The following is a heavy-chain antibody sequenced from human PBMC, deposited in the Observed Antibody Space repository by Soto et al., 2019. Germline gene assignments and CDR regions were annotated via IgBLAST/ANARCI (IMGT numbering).Heavy chain of an antibody. J-gene: IGHJ4*02. CDR3: AGGSAGLFDY. Sequence: QVQLQESGPGLVKPSETLFLTCTVSGGSINSYYWSWIRQPPGKGLEWIGYIYHSGSTNYNPSLKSRVTISVDTSKNQLSVTLSSVTAADTAVYYCAGGSAGLFDYWGQGTLVTVSS. CDR1: GGSINSYY. D-gene: IGHD2-15*01. CDR2: IYHSGST. V-gene: IGHV4-59*01.